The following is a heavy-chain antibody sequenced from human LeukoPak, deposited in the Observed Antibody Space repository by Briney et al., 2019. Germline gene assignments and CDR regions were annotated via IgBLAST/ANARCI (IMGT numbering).Heavy chain of an antibody. CDR2: IIPIYGTP. J-gene: IGHJ6*03. CDR3: ARGKLGYYYYHMDA. CDR1: GGTLSGYA. D-gene: IGHD3-3*02. V-gene: IGHV1-69*05. Sequence: SVKVSCKASGGTLSGYAISWVRQAPGQGLQWMGGIIPIYGTPHSAQKFQGRVTITTDESTSTAFMDLSSLRSEDTAVYYCARGKLGYYYYHMDAWGKGTTVTVSS.